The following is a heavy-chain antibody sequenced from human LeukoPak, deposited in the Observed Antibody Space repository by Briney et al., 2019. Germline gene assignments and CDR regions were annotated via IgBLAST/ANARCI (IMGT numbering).Heavy chain of an antibody. CDR2: IRYDGSNK. J-gene: IGHJ3*01. V-gene: IGHV3-30*02. D-gene: IGHD3-10*01. Sequence: GGSLRLSCAASGFTFSSYGMHWVRQAPGKGLEWVAFIRYDGSNKYYADSVKGRFTISRDNSKNTLYLQMNSLRAEDTAVYYCAKEEGLLWFGEVRGQGTMVTVSS. CDR1: GFTFSSYG. CDR3: AKEEGLLWFGEV.